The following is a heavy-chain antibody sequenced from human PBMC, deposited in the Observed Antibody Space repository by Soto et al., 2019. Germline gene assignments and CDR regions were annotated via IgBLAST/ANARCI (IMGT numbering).Heavy chain of an antibody. CDR3: ARWYCSGISCYAGALDI. Sequence: ASVKVSCKASGYTFSSYGITWVRQAPGQGLEWMGWITPCNGNTNFVQKLQGRVTMTTDTSTSTTYMELRSLRSDDTAVYYCARWYCSGISCYAGALDIWGQGTMVTVSS. CDR1: GYTFSSYG. CDR2: ITPCNGNT. D-gene: IGHD2-2*01. V-gene: IGHV1-18*01. J-gene: IGHJ3*02.